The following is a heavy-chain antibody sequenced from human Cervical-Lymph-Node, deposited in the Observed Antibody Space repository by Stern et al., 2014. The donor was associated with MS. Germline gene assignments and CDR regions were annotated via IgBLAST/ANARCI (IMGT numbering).Heavy chain of an antibody. Sequence: QVQLGQSGADLKKPASSVKVSCKAYGDISWLRQAPGHGLEWMGGIIRPVGTDHYAQRFQGHHAFIADKSEKTHDIERRRPRSSDTAIYYCARGAGDHWFDPWGQGTLVSGST. V-gene: IGHV1-69*06. CDR1: GD. CDR3: ARGAGDHWFDP. J-gene: IGHJ5*02. D-gene: IGHD3-16*01. CDR2: IIRPVGTD.